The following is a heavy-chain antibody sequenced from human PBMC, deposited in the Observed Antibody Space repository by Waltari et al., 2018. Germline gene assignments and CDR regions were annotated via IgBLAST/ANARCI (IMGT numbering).Heavy chain of an antibody. CDR2: IKRDASEK. J-gene: IGHJ4*02. CDR1: GFSFSSSW. CDR3: ARDLMRVAGTL. V-gene: IGHV3-7*04. D-gene: IGHD6-13*01. Sequence: QLVESGGGLVQPGGSLRLSCRASGFSFSSSWMTWVRQAPGKGLEWVANIKRDASEKSYVGCVEGRFTISRDNAENSLYLQMNSLRVEDTAVYYCARDLMRVAGTLWDQGTLVTVSS.